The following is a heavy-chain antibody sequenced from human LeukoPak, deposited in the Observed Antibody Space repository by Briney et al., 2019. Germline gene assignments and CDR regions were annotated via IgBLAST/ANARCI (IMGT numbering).Heavy chain of an antibody. CDR3: ARERREDDTDISYFDS. Sequence: PGGPLRLSCAASGFTFSSYAMNWVRQAPGKGLEWVSYISSGGRTIYYADSVTGRFTISRDNFKNTVYLQMNSLRAEHTAVYYCARERREDDTDISYFDSWGQGTLVTVSS. J-gene: IGHJ4*02. CDR2: ISSGGRTI. CDR1: GFTFSSYA. D-gene: IGHD3-9*01. V-gene: IGHV3-48*03.